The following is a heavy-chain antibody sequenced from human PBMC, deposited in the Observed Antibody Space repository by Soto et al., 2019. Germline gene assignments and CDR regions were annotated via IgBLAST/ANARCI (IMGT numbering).Heavy chain of an antibody. V-gene: IGHV1-3*01. D-gene: IGHD2-2*01. Sequence: ASVKVSCKASGYTLTSYATHWVRQAPGQRPEWMGWINGENGKTKYSQRFQGRVTITRDISASTDYLELSSLTSEDTAVYYCTRADCSSNTCYFYYGMDVWGQGTTVTVSS. CDR3: TRADCSSNTCYFYYGMDV. CDR1: GYTLTSYA. CDR2: INGENGKT. J-gene: IGHJ6*02.